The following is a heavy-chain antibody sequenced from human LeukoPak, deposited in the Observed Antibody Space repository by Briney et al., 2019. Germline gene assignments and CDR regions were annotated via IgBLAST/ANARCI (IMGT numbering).Heavy chain of an antibody. V-gene: IGHV4-34*01. Sequence: PSETLSLTCAVYGGSFSGYYWSWIRQPPGKGLEWIGEINHSGSTNYNPSLKSRVTISVDTSKNQFSLKLSSVTAADTAVYYCASTITKSHYYGMDVWGQGTTVTVSS. CDR2: INHSGST. CDR3: ASTITKSHYYGMDV. CDR1: GGSFSGYY. J-gene: IGHJ6*02. D-gene: IGHD3-10*01.